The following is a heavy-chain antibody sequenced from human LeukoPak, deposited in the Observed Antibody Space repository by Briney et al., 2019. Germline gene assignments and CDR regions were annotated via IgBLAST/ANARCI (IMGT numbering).Heavy chain of an antibody. CDR2: INHSGSA. CDR1: GGSFSGYY. CDR3: ARGVNWFDP. Sequence: SETLSLTCAVYGGSFSGYYWSWIRQPPGKGLEWIGEINHSGSANYNPSLKSRVTISVDTSKNQFSLKLSSVTAADTAVYYCARGVNWFDPWGQGTLVTVSS. V-gene: IGHV4-34*01. J-gene: IGHJ5*02.